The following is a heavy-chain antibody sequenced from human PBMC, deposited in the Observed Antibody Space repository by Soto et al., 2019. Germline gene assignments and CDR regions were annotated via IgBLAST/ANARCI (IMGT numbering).Heavy chain of an antibody. J-gene: IGHJ6*03. CDR3: ARSPPSYYYYYMDV. V-gene: IGHV3-66*01. Sequence: GGSLRLSCAASGFTVSSNYMSWVRQAPGKGLEWVSVIYSGGSTYYADSVKGRFTISRDNSKNTLYLQMNSLRAEDTAVYYCARSPPSYYYYYMDVWGKGTTVTVSS. CDR1: GFTVSSNY. CDR2: IYSGGST.